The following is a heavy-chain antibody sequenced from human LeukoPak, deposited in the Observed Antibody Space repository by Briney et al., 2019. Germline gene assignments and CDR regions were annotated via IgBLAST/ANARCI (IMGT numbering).Heavy chain of an antibody. D-gene: IGHD4-17*01. J-gene: IGHJ4*02. CDR3: ARNRGDPSYFDY. CDR2: ISTSSSYI. Sequence: GGSLRLSCTASGFTFNGYSMNWVRQAPGKGLEWVSSISTSSSYIYYADSVKGRFTISRNNPKNSLYLQMDSLRAEDTAVYYCARNRGDPSYFDYWGQGTLVTVSS. V-gene: IGHV3-21*01. CDR1: GFTFNGYS.